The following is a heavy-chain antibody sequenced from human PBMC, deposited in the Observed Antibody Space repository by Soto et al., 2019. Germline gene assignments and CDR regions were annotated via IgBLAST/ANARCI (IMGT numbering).Heavy chain of an antibody. J-gene: IGHJ5*02. V-gene: IGHV1-2*02. CDR1: GYTFTSYY. CDR3: ARGDFDTTANFYAGWFDP. D-gene: IGHD2-21*02. CDR2: LNPKSGDT. Sequence: ASVKVSCKASGYTFTSYYIHWLRQAPGQGLEWLGWLNPKSGDTKYAQKFQGRVTMTNDTSISTAYMELSRLGSDDTAVYYCARGDFDTTANFYAGWFDPWGQGTLVTVSS.